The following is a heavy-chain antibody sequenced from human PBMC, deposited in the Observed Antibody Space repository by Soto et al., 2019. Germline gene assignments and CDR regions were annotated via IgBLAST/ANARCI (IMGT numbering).Heavy chain of an antibody. D-gene: IGHD1-1*01. V-gene: IGHV1-69*01. CDR2: IIPIFSSA. CDR1: GGSFTSHA. Sequence: QVQLVQAGAEVKKPGSSVKVSCKASGGSFTSHAFSWVRQAPGQGLEWLGGIIPIFSSANYAQKFQGRVTITAEEASSTIYRELSSLTPEEQAIYYCAKTTGDTYIVQGRGDWGPGTSGSVS. J-gene: IGHJ6*01. CDR3: AKTTGDTYIVQGRGD.